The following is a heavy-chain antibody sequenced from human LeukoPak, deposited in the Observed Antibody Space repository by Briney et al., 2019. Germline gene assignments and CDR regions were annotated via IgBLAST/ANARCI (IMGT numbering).Heavy chain of an antibody. D-gene: IGHD3-3*01. J-gene: IGHJ6*03. CDR3: ARSVPQKSVSPYYDFWSGYYGYYYYYMDV. V-gene: IGHV4-30-4*08. CDR2: IYYSGST. CDR1: GGSISSGDSY. Sequence: PSQTLSLTCTVSGGSISSGDSYWSWIRQPPGKGLEWIGYIYYSGSTYYNPSLKSRVTISVDTSKNQFSLKLSSVTAADTAVYYCARSVPQKSVSPYYDFWSGYYGYYYYYMDVWGKGTTVTVSS.